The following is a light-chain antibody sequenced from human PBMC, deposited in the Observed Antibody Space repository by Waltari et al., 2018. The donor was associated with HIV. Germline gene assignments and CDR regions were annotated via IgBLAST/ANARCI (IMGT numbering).Light chain of an antibody. CDR2: GAS. CDR3: QQYGSSPQWT. V-gene: IGKV3-20*01. Sequence: EIVLTQSPGTLSLSPGERATLSCRASQRVSSSYLAWYQQKPGQAPRLLIYGASSRATGIPDRFSGSGSGTDFTLTISRLEPEDCAVYYCQQYGSSPQWTFGQGTKVEIK. CDR1: QRVSSSY. J-gene: IGKJ1*01.